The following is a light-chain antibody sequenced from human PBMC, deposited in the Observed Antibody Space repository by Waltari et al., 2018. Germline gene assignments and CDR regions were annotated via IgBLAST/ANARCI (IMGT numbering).Light chain of an antibody. Sequence: QSVLTQPHSASGTPGQRVTISCSGSSSNIGSDYVYWYQQFPGTAPKLLIYRNSHRPSGVPDRFSGSKFGTSASLAISGLRSEDEADYYCGTWDDSLGSWVFGGGTRVTVL. V-gene: IGLV1-47*01. J-gene: IGLJ3*02. CDR3: GTWDDSLGSWV. CDR2: RNS. CDR1: SSNIGSDY.